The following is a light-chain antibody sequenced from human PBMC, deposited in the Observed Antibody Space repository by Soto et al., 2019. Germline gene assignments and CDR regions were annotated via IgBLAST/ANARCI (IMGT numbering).Light chain of an antibody. CDR1: QSVSSSY. J-gene: IGKJ4*01. CDR3: QQYGSYLLI. CDR2: AAS. V-gene: IGKV3-20*01. Sequence: EILLTQSPATLSLSPGERATLSCRASQSVSSSYLTWYQQKPGQAPRILIYAASSRDTGIPDRFSGSGSGTDFSLPISRLEPEDFEVYYCQQYGSYLLIFGGGTKVDIK.